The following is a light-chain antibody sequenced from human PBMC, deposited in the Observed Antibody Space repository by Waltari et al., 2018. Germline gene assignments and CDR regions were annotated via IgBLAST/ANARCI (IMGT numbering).Light chain of an antibody. CDR1: SSDVGGYNY. J-gene: IGLJ2*01. Sequence: QSALTQPASVSGSPGQSITISCTGTSSDVGGYNYVSWYQQHPGKAPKLMIYEVSNRPLGVSNRFSGSKSGNTASLTISGLQAEDEADYYCSSYTSSDTVVFGGGTKLTVL. CDR2: EVS. CDR3: SSYTSSDTVV. V-gene: IGLV2-14*01.